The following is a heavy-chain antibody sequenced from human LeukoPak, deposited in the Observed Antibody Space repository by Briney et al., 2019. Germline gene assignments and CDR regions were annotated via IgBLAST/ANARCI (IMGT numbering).Heavy chain of an antibody. J-gene: IGHJ4*02. CDR3: ARAVRGYSYGF. Sequence: SETLSLTCTVSGGSISSGGYYWSWIRQHPGKGLEWIGRIYTSGSTNYNPSLKSRVTISVDTSKNQFSLKLSSVTAADTAVYYCARAVRGYSYGFWGQGTLVTVSS. D-gene: IGHD5-18*01. CDR2: IYTSGST. CDR1: GGSISSGGYY. V-gene: IGHV4-61*02.